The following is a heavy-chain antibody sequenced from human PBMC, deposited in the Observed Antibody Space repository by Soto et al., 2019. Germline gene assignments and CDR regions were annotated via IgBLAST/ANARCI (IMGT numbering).Heavy chain of an antibody. D-gene: IGHD1-26*01. Sequence: VGSLRLSCAASGFTFSNYAMSWVRQAPGKGLEWVSGISGGGAGTYYADSVKGRLTISRDNAKNSLSLQMNSLRAEDTAVYYCARRATTSAGYFDLWGRGTLVTVSS. CDR2: ISGGGAGT. CDR1: GFTFSNYA. V-gene: IGHV3-23*01. CDR3: ARRATTSAGYFDL. J-gene: IGHJ2*01.